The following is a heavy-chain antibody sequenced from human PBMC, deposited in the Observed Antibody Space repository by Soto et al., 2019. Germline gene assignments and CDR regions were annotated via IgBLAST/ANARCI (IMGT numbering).Heavy chain of an antibody. Sequence: SDTLSLTCTVSGGSVYSYDYYWGWIRQPPAKGLEWIGNIDYNGVTSYNPSLKTRLTISRDTSKNQLFLRLTSVTAADTYLYSGGKVLVASTKNTDYDPWGTGILATDS. J-gene: IGHJ5*02. CDR3: GKVLVASTKNTDYDP. CDR1: GGSVYSYDYY. CDR2: IDYNGVT. D-gene: IGHD2-15*01. V-gene: IGHV4-39*01.